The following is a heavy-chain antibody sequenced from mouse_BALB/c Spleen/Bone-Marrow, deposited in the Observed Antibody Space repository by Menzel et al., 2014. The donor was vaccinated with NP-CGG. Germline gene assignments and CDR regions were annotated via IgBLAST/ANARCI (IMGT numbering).Heavy chain of an antibody. CDR1: GFNIKDTY. V-gene: IGHV14-3*02. D-gene: IGHD4-1*01. J-gene: IGHJ4*01. CDR3: ARWEYYAMDF. Sequence: VQLQQSGAELVKPGASVKLSCTASGFNIKDTYMHWVKQRPEQGLEWIGRIDPANGNTKYDPKFQGKATITADTSSNTAYLQLSSLTSEDTAVYYCARWEYYAMDFWGQGTSVTVSS. CDR2: IDPANGNT.